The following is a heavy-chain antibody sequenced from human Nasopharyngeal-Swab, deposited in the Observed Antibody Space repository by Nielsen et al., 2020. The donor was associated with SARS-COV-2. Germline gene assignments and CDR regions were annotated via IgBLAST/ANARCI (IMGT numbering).Heavy chain of an antibody. D-gene: IGHD2-2*01. CDR1: GGSISTSSDF. V-gene: IGHV4-39*01. J-gene: IGHJ6*03. CDR2: AFYTGST. Sequence: SETLSLTCTVSGGSISTSSDFWGWIRQPPGKGLEWIGSAFYTGSTYYNPSLKSRVTISVDTSKNQFSLRLSSVTAADTAVYYCARHGCSSTSCSAFFYYYMDVRGKGTTVTVSS. CDR3: ARHGCSSTSCSAFFYYYMDV.